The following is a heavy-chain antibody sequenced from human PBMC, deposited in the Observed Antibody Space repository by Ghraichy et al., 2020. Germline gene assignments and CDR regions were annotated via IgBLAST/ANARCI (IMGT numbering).Heavy chain of an antibody. CDR3: AGWGSLAARHAFDI. V-gene: IGHV1-69*13. CDR1: GGTFSSYA. J-gene: IGHJ3*02. Sequence: SVKVSCKASGGTFSSYAISWVRQAPGQGLEWMGGIIPIFGTANYAQKFQGRVTITADESTSTAYMELSSLRSEDTAVYYCAGWGSLAARHAFDIWGQGTMVTVSS. D-gene: IGHD6-6*01. CDR2: IIPIFGTA.